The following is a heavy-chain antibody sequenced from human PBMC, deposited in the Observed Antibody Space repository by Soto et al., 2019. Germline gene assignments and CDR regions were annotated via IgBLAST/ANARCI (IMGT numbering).Heavy chain of an antibody. V-gene: IGHV4-34*01. D-gene: IGHD6-19*01. CDR3: ARGRFWARNSRGWLRYYYYGMDV. J-gene: IGHJ6*02. CDR1: GGSFSGYY. Sequence: SETLSLTCAVYGGSFSGYYSSWIRQPPGKGLEWIGEINHSGSTNYNPTLKSRVTISVETSKTQFSLKLSSVTAADTAVYYCARGRFWARNSRGWLRYYYYGMDVWGQGTTVTVSS. CDR2: INHSGST.